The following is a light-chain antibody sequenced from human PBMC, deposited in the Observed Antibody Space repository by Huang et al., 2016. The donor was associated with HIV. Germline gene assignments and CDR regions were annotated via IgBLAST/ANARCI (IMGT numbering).Light chain of an antibody. CDR1: QSVNNK. CDR2: DAS. V-gene: IGKV3-15*01. J-gene: IGKJ1*01. Sequence: EVVMTQSPVTLSVSPGERATLSCSASQSVNNKLAWFQQKPGQAPRLLIHDASIRATGIPDRVSGSGSGTEFTLTISSLQSEDFAVYYCQQYNNWPPWTFGQGTKVEIK. CDR3: QQYNNWPPWT.